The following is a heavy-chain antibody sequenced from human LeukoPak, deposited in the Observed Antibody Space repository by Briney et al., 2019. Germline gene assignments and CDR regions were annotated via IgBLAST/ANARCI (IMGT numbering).Heavy chain of an antibody. V-gene: IGHV3-21*01. CDR2: ISSSSSYI. CDR3: ARDTVKEVFGELSAWYMDV. CDR1: GFTFSSYS. Sequence: PGGSLRLSCAASGFTFSSYSMTWVRQAPGKGLEWVSSISSSSSYIYYADSVKGRFTISRDNAKNSLYLQMNSLRAEDTAVYYCARDTVKEVFGELSAWYMDVWGKGTTVTVSS. J-gene: IGHJ6*03. D-gene: IGHD3-10*01.